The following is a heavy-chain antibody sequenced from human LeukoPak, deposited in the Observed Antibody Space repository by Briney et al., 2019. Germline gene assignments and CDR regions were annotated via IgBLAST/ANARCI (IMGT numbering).Heavy chain of an antibody. CDR1: GFIFSIYG. J-gene: IGHJ4*02. CDR3: VRGYYAGRGHHFEY. D-gene: IGHD3-22*01. V-gene: IGHV3-33*08. Sequence: GGSLRLSCAASGFIFSIYGMHWVRQAPGKGLEWVTVIWSDGSNKYYADSVKGRFTISRDNSKNTLYLQMNSLRAEDTAVYYCVRGYYAGRGHHFEYWGQGTLVTVSS. CDR2: IWSDGSNK.